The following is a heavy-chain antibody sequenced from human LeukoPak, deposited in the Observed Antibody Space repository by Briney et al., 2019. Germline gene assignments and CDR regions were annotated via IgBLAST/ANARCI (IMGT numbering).Heavy chain of an antibody. Sequence: SEALSLXCTVSGGSISSGSYYWSWIRQPAGKGLEWIGRIYTSGSTNYNPSLKSRVTISVDTSKNQFSLKLSSVTAADTAVYYCAREPGQGNPRLFDYWGQRTLVTVSS. CDR3: AREPGQGNPRLFDY. V-gene: IGHV4-61*02. CDR2: IYTSGST. J-gene: IGHJ4*02. D-gene: IGHD4-23*01. CDR1: GGSISSGSYY.